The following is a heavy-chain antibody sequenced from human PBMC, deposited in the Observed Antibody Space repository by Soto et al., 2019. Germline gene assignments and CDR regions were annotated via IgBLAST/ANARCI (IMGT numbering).Heavy chain of an antibody. CDR2: INHSGST. Sequence: QVQLQQWGAGLLKPSETLSLTCAVYGGSFSGYYWSWIRQPPGKGLEWIGEINHSGSTNYNPSLKSRVTISVDTSKNQFSLKLSSVTAADTAVYYCARKYGIRGVDPWGQGTLVTVSS. D-gene: IGHD4-17*01. CDR3: ARKYGIRGVDP. V-gene: IGHV4-34*01. CDR1: GGSFSGYY. J-gene: IGHJ5*02.